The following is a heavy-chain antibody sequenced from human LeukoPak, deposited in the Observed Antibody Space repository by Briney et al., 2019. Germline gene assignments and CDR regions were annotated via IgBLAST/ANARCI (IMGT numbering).Heavy chain of an antibody. J-gene: IGHJ5*02. Sequence: SETLSLTCAVYGGSFSGYYWSWIRQPPGKGLEWIGEINHSGSTNYNPSLKSRVTISVDTSKNQFSLKLSSVTAADTAVYYCARGGVVRQSPSYYDSSGLRMRPNWFDPWGQGTLVTVSS. CDR3: ARGGVVRQSPSYYDSSGLRMRPNWFDP. CDR2: INHSGST. V-gene: IGHV4-34*01. D-gene: IGHD3-22*01. CDR1: GGSFSGYY.